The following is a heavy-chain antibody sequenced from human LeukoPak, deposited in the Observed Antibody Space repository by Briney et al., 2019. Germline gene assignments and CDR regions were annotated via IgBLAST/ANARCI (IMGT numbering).Heavy chain of an antibody. J-gene: IGHJ6*02. V-gene: IGHV3-7*01. CDR1: GFTFSSYA. CDR2: IKQDGSEK. Sequence: PGGSLRLSCVASGFTFSSYAMSWVRQAPGKGLEWVANIKQDGSEKYYVDSVKGRFTISRDNAKNSLYLQMNSLRAEDTAVYYCARITKEGYCSSTSCYYYYGMDVWGQGTTVTVSS. D-gene: IGHD2-2*01. CDR3: ARITKEGYCSSTSCYYYYGMDV.